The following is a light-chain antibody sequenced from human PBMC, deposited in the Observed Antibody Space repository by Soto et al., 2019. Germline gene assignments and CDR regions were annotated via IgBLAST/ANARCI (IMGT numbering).Light chain of an antibody. J-gene: IGKJ1*01. CDR2: GAS. CDR3: QQRNNWPRT. V-gene: IGKV3D-7*01. Sequence: NVVTQSPGTLSLSTGERATLSCRASHSVSSSYLAWYQQKPGQAPRLLIYGASTRATGIPARFSGSGSGTDFTLTTSSLESEDFAVYFCQQRNNWPRTFGQGTKVDIK. CDR1: HSVSSSY.